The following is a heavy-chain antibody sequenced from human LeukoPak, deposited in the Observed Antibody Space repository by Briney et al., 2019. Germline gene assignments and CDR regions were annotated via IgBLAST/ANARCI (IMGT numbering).Heavy chain of an antibody. CDR2: ISGSGGST. CDR3: AGLLWFGELHYYYGMDV. J-gene: IGHJ6*02. CDR1: GFTFSSYA. Sequence: GGSLRLSCAASGFTFSSYAVSWVRQAPGRGREWVSAISGSGGSTYYADSVKGRFTISRDNSKNTLYLQMNSLRAEDTAVYYCAGLLWFGELHYYYGMDVWGQGTTVTVSS. D-gene: IGHD3-10*01. V-gene: IGHV3-23*01.